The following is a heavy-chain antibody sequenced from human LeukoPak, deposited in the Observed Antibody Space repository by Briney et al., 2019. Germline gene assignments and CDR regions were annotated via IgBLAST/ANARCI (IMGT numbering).Heavy chain of an antibody. CDR1: GFSLSTSGVG. J-gene: IGHJ3*02. CDR3: AHRRGYYDSSGYMGYDAFDI. V-gene: IGHV2-5*02. D-gene: IGHD3-22*01. CDR2: IYWDDDK. Sequence: SGPTLVNPTQTLTLTCTFSGFSLSTSGVGVGWIRQPPGKALEWLALIYWDDDKRYSPSLKSRLTITKDTSKNQVVLTMTNMDPVDTATYYCAHRRGYYDSSGYMGYDAFDIWGRGTMVTVSS.